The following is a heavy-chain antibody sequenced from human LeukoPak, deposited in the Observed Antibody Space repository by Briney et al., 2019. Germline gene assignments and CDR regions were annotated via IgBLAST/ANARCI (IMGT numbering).Heavy chain of an antibody. CDR2: INHSGST. Sequence: PSETLSLTCAGYGGSFSGYYWSWVRQPPGKGLEWIGEINHSGSTNYNPSLKSRVTISVDTSKNQFSLKLSSVTAADTAVYYCARWGAYCSSTSCYNYYYYGMDVWGQGTTVTVSS. CDR3: ARWGAYCSSTSCYNYYYYGMDV. V-gene: IGHV4-34*01. D-gene: IGHD2-2*02. J-gene: IGHJ6*02. CDR1: GGSFSGYY.